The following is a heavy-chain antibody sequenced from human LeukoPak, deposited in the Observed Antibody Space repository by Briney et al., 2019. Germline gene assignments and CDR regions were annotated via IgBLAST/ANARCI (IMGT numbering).Heavy chain of an antibody. CDR2: INAGNGNA. CDR3: ARGFLGATTDRVYFQH. J-gene: IGHJ1*01. CDR1: GYIFTSYA. Sequence: GASVKLSCKASGYIFTSYAMHWVRQAPGQRLEWMGWINAGNGNAKYSQKFQGRVTITRDTSASTAYMELSSLRSEDTAVYYCARGFLGATTDRVYFQHWGQGTLVTVSS. V-gene: IGHV1-3*01. D-gene: IGHD1-26*01.